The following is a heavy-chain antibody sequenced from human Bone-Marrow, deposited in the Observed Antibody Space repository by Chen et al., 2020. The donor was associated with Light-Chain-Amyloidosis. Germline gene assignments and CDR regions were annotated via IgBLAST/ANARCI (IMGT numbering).Heavy chain of an antibody. CDR2: FSAYNGNT. D-gene: IGHD1-26*01. V-gene: IGHV1-18*04. CDR1: GYTFTSYG. Sequence: QVQLVQSGAEVKKPGASVQVSCKASGYTFTSYGISWVRQAPGQGLEWMGWFSAYNGNTNYAQKLQGRVTMTTDTSTSTAYMGLRSLGSDDTAVYYCARVATVEGWFDPWGQGTLVTVSS. J-gene: IGHJ5*02. CDR3: ARVATVEGWFDP.